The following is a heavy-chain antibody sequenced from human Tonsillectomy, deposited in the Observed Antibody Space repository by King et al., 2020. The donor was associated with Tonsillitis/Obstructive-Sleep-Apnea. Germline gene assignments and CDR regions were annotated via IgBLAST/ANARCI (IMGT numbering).Heavy chain of an antibody. CDR2: IDPSDSYT. V-gene: IGHV5-10-1*03. CDR1: GYSFTSYW. Sequence: VQLVESGAEVKKPGESLRISCKGSGYSFTSYWISWVRQMPGKGLEWMGRIDPSDSYTNYSPSFQGHVTISADKSISTAYLQWSSLKASDTAMYYCARLTYYYDSSGYYYNDYWGQGTLVTVSS. J-gene: IGHJ4*02. CDR3: ARLTYYYDSSGYYYNDY. D-gene: IGHD3-22*01.